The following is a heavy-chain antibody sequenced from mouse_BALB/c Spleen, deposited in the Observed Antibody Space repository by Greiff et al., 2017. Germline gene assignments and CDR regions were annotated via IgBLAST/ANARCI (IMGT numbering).Heavy chain of an antibody. CDR1: GYTFTSYW. CDR2: INPSTGYT. Sequence: QVHVKQSGAELAKPGASVKMSCKASGYTFTSYWMHWVKQRPGQGLEWIGYINPSTGYTEYNQKFKDKATLTADKSSSTAYMQLSSLTSEDSAVYYCARGGNWALYYFDYWGQGTTLTVSS. CDR3: ARGGNWALYYFDY. J-gene: IGHJ2*01. V-gene: IGHV1-7*01. D-gene: IGHD4-1*02.